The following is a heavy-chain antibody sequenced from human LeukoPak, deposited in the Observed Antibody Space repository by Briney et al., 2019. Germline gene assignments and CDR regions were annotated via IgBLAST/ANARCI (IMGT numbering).Heavy chain of an antibody. CDR2: IYSGGST. D-gene: IGHD3-10*01. CDR1: GFTVISNY. J-gene: IGHJ3*02. CDR3: ARSDVLDAFDI. V-gene: IGHV3-53*01. Sequence: GGSLRLSCAASGFTVISNYMSWVRQAPGKGLEWVSVIYSGGSTNYADSVKGRFTISRDNSKNTLYLQMNSLRAEDTAVYYCARSDVLDAFDIWGQGTMVTVSS.